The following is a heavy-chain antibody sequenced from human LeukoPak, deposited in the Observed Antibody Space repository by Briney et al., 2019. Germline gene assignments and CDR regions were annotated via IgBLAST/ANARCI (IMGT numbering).Heavy chain of an antibody. CDR2: VSWNSDSI. CDR3: AKDVAFL. V-gene: IGHV3-9*01. D-gene: IGHD2-15*01. Sequence: GGSLRLSCAASGFTFDDFAMHWVRQAPGKGLEWVSGVSWNSDSIGYADSVKGRFTISRDNSKNTLYLQMNSLRAEDTAVYYCAKDVAFLWGQGTLVTVSS. J-gene: IGHJ4*02. CDR1: GFTFDDFA.